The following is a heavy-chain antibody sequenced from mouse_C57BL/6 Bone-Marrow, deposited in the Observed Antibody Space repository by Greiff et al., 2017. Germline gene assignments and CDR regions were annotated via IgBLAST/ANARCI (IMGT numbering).Heavy chain of an antibody. Sequence: EVQGVESGGGLVKPGGSLKLSCAASGFTFSSYAMSWVRQTPEKRLEWVAYISSGGDYIYYADTVKGRFTISSDNARNTLYLQMSSLKSEDTAMYYCTRDEDYDGSSDYWYFDVWGTGTTVTVSS. CDR1: GFTFSSYA. CDR2: ISSGGDYI. J-gene: IGHJ1*03. CDR3: TRDEDYDGSSDYWYFDV. D-gene: IGHD1-1*01. V-gene: IGHV5-9-1*02.